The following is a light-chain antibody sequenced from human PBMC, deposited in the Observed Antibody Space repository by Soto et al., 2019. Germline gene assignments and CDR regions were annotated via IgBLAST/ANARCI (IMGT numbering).Light chain of an antibody. CDR2: DSS. CDR1: QSIISF. Sequence: EIVLTQSPATLSLSPGERATLSCRASQSIISFLAWYQQKPGQAPRLLIYDSSKRATGIPARFSGSGSLTDFTLTRNSIDPEDSAVYYCQQLSNGHEYTFGQVTKLENK. V-gene: IGKV3-11*01. J-gene: IGKJ2*01. CDR3: QQLSNGHEYT.